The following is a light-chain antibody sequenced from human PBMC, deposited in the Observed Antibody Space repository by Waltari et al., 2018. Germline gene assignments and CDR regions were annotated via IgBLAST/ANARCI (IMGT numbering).Light chain of an antibody. CDR1: QSISTS. CDR3: QQSYTAPFT. J-gene: IGKJ3*01. V-gene: IGKV1-39*01. CDR2: GAS. Sequence: DIQMTQSPPSLSASVVDRVTITCRATQSISTSLNWYQPQAGKAPKLLIYGASTLERGVPSRFSGSGSGTDFTLTINSLRPEDFATYYCQQSYTAPFTFGPGTRVDLK.